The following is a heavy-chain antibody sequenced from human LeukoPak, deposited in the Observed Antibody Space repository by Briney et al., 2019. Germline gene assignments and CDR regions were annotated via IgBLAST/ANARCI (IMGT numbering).Heavy chain of an antibody. CDR1: GFTFSSYA. CDR2: ISGSGGST. Sequence: GGSLRLSCAASGFTFSSYAMSWVRQAPGKGLEWVSAISGSGGSTYYADSVKGRFTISRDNSKNTLYLQMNSLRAEDTAVYYCAAMGTMIVVVIYPYDAFDIWGQGKMVTVSS. V-gene: IGHV3-23*01. CDR3: AAMGTMIVVVIYPYDAFDI. J-gene: IGHJ3*02. D-gene: IGHD3-22*01.